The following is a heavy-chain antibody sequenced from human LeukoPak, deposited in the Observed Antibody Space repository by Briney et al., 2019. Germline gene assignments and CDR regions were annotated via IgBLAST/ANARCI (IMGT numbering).Heavy chain of an antibody. D-gene: IGHD3-10*01. CDR1: GYYFSNYW. Sequence: GESLKISCKGSGYYFSNYWIGWVRQMPGRGLECMGIIYPGDSETTYSPSFQGQVTISADKSISNAYLQWSSLKTSDTAMYYCARSTHIALVGDGGCLDLWGRGTPVVVSS. CDR3: ARSTHIALVGDGGCLDL. V-gene: IGHV5-51*01. CDR2: IYPGDSET. J-gene: IGHJ2*01.